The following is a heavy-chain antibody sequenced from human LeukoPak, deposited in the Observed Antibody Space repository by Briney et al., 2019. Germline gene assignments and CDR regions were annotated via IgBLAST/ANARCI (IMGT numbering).Heavy chain of an antibody. V-gene: IGHV4-34*01. CDR2: INHSGST. CDR1: GGSFSGYY. D-gene: IGHD3-22*01. Sequence: SETLSLTCAVYGGSFSGYYWSWIRQPPGKGLEWIGEINHSGSTNYNPSLKSRGTISVDTSKNQFSLKLSSVTAADTAVYYCARHSSGYYFDYWGQGTLVTVSS. J-gene: IGHJ4*02. CDR3: ARHSSGYYFDY.